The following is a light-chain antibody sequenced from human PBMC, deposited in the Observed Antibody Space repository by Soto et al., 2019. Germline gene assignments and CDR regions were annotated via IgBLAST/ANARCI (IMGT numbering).Light chain of an antibody. Sequence: IVSTKSPGTLSLSPGERATLSCRSSQSVSNNSLAWYQQKPGQAPRLLIYGASNRATGIPDRFSGSGSGTDFTLTISRLEPEDFAVYYCQQYGSSGTFGQGTKVDIK. CDR3: QQYGSSGT. J-gene: IGKJ1*01. V-gene: IGKV3-20*01. CDR1: QSVSNNS. CDR2: GAS.